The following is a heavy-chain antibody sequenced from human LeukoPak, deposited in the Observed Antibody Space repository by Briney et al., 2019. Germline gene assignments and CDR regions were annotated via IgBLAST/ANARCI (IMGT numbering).Heavy chain of an antibody. CDR3: ARDRTKYIITMVLMN. D-gene: IGHD3-10*01. Sequence: GGPLRLSCAASGFTFSSYAMHWVRQAPGKGLEWVAVISYDGSNKYYADSVKGRFTISRDNSKNTLYLQMNSLRAEDTAVYYCARDRTKYIITMVLMNWGQGTLVTVSS. V-gene: IGHV3-30-3*01. CDR1: GFTFSSYA. J-gene: IGHJ4*02. CDR2: ISYDGSNK.